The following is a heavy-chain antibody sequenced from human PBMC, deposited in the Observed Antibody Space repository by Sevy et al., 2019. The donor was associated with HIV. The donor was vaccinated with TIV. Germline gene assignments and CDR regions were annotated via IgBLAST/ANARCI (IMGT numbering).Heavy chain of an antibody. J-gene: IGHJ3*02. CDR2: IWYDGSNK. Sequence: GESLKISCAASGFTFSSYSMHWVRQAPGKGLEWVAVIWYDGSNKYYADSVKGRFTISRDNSKNTLYLQMNSLRAEDTAVYYCARVIQYTIFGVVIPNDAFDIWGQGTMVTVSS. V-gene: IGHV3-33*01. CDR3: ARVIQYTIFGVVIPNDAFDI. CDR1: GFTFSSYS. D-gene: IGHD3-3*01.